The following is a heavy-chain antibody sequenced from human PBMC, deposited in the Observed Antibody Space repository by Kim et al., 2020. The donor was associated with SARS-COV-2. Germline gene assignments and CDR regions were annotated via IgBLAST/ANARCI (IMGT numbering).Heavy chain of an antibody. D-gene: IGHD1-26*01. V-gene: IGHV1-3*01. CDR1: GYSFTNYA. CDR2: IHAGNGNS. Sequence: ASVKVSCKASGYSFTNYAMHWVRQAPGQRLEWMGWIHAGNGNSKYSQNFQGRVTITRDTSASTAYMDLSSLGSEDTAVYYCARSVSGSYYYGMDVWGQGT. CDR3: ARSVSGSYYYGMDV. J-gene: IGHJ6*02.